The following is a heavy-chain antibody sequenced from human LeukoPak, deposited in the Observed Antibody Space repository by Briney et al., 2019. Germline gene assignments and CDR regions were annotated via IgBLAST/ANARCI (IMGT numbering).Heavy chain of an antibody. CDR2: INSDGSTT. Sequence: GGSLRLSCAASGFTFSSSWLHWVRHAPGKGLVWVSYINSDGSTTTYAHSVKGRFTISRDNAKSTLYLQMDSLRDEDTAVYYCARVTATGWYWGQGTLVTVSS. V-gene: IGHV3-74*01. J-gene: IGHJ4*02. CDR3: ARVTATGWY. D-gene: IGHD6-19*01. CDR1: GFTFSSSW.